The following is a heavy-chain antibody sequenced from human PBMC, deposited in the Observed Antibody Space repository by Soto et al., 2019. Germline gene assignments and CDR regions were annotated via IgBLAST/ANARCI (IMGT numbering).Heavy chain of an antibody. Sequence: QGPLVQSGGEVKKIGASVRVSCRASGYPFSSYDISWVRQAPGQGLEWMGWISVYNGNTNYAPKFQGRVTMTTDTPTSTVHMELRSLRSDDTAIYYCARGTIVVSPYYYMDVWGKGTTVTVSS. J-gene: IGHJ6*03. CDR3: ARGTIVVSPYYYMDV. V-gene: IGHV1-18*01. CDR2: ISVYNGNT. CDR1: GYPFSSYD. D-gene: IGHD2-15*01.